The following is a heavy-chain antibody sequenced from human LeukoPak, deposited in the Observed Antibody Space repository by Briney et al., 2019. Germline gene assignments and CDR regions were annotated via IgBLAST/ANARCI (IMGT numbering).Heavy chain of an antibody. CDR3: ARVRGVSYWFDP. J-gene: IGHJ5*02. Sequence: ASVKVSSKASGYTFTGYYMHWVRQAPGQGLEWMGRINPNSGGTNYAQKFQGRVTMTRDTSISTAYMELSRLRSDDTAVYYCARVRGVSYWFDPWGQGSLVTVSS. D-gene: IGHD3-10*01. CDR2: INPNSGGT. V-gene: IGHV1-2*06. CDR1: GYTFTGYY.